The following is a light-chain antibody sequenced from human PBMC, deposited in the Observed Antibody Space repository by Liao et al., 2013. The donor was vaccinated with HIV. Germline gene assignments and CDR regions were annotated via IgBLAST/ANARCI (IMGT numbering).Light chain of an antibody. CDR3: QAWDSSAAVV. CDR2: HDT. V-gene: IGLV3-1*01. CDR1: KLGDEY. J-gene: IGLJ2*01. Sequence: SYELTQPPSVSVSPGQTASITCSGDKLGDEYASWYQQRPGQSPLLVIYHDTRRPSGIPERFSGSNSGSTATLTISGTQAMDDADYFCQAWDSSAAVVFGGGTKLTVL.